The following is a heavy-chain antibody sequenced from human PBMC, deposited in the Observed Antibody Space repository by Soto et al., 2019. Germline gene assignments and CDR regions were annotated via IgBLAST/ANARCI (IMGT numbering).Heavy chain of an antibody. CDR2: IHYNGNT. J-gene: IGHJ4*02. CDR1: GDSISAYS. Sequence: QVQLQVSAPGLVKPSETLSLTCTVSGDSISAYSWSWVRQPPGKGLEWIGNIHYNGNTKYNPSLNSRVTMSVETSKNQFSLKLISVTAEDTAKYFCAREGNLGRWLQPLDFWGQGTLVTVSS. D-gene: IGHD5-12*01. CDR3: AREGNLGRWLQPLDF. V-gene: IGHV4-59*01.